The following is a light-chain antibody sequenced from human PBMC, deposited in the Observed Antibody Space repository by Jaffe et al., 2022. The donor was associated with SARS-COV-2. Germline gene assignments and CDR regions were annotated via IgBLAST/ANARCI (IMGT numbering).Light chain of an antibody. J-gene: IGKJ5*01. CDR2: AAG. CDR1: QTVSNNY. V-gene: IGKV3-20*01. CDR3: QQYGGSPPIT. Sequence: EIVLTQSPGTLSLFPGERATLSCRASQTVSNNYLAWYQQKPGQAPRLLIYAAGSRATGTPDRFSGSGSGTDFSLTISRLEPEDSAVYYCQQYGGSPPITFGQGTRLEIK.